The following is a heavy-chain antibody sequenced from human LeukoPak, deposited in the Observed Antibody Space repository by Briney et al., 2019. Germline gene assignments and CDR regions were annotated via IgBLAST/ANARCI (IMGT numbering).Heavy chain of an antibody. CDR3: AKDPDYYGSGSYYFDY. V-gene: IGHV3-30*02. D-gene: IGHD3-10*01. CDR2: IRYDGNNK. J-gene: IGHJ4*02. Sequence: PGGSLRLSCAASGFTFSSSAMSWVRQAPGKGLNWVAFIRYDGNNKYYADSVKGRFTISRDNSKNTLYLQMNSLRAADTAVYYCAKDPDYYGSGSYYFDYWGQGTLVTVSS. CDR1: GFTFSSSA.